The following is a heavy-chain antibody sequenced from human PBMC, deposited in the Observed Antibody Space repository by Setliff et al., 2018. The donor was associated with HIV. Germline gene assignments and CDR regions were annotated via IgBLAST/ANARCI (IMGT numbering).Heavy chain of an antibody. J-gene: IGHJ4*02. CDR1: GYSIRSGYY. CDR2: VYFSGSA. CDR3: LRQYRGSSTKDKIDY. D-gene: IGHD2-2*01. V-gene: IGHV4-38-2*01. Sequence: PSETLSLTCAVSGYSIRSGYYWGWIRQPPGMGLQWIGSVYFSGSASYNSSLKSRVTISVDTATSHFSLKVTSVTAADTAVYFCLRQYRGSSTKDKIDYWGQGTLVTVSS.